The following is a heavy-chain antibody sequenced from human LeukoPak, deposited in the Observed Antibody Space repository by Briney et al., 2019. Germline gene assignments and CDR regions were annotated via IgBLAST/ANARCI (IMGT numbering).Heavy chain of an antibody. J-gene: IGHJ4*02. CDR1: GYTFTNYY. CDR2: INPNSGGT. D-gene: IGHD1-14*01. V-gene: IGHV1-2*02. Sequence: ASVKVSCKASGYTFTNYYMHWVRQAPGQGLEWMGWINPNSGGTNYAQKFQGRVTMTRDTSISTAYMELSRLRSDDTAVYYCARDARLKNRQDYWGQGTLVTVSS. CDR3: ARDARLKNRQDY.